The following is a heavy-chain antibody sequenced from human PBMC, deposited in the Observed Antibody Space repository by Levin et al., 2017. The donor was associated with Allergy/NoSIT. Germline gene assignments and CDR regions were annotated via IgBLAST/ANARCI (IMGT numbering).Heavy chain of an antibody. CDR2: ISSGSTYI. J-gene: IGHJ6*02. Sequence: KRGESLKISCAASGFTFSDFYMTWIRQAPGKGLEWVSYISSGSTYISYADSVKGRFTISRDNAKNSLYLQMNSLRDEDTAVYYCARFLAAARNYYYGMDVWGQGTTVTVSS. V-gene: IGHV3-11*03. CDR3: ARFLAAARNYYYGMDV. D-gene: IGHD6-13*01. CDR1: GFTFSDFY.